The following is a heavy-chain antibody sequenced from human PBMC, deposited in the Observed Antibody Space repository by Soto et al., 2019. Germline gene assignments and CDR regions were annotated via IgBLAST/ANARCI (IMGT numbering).Heavy chain of an antibody. J-gene: IGHJ6*02. CDR1: GFTFGNYA. V-gene: IGHV3-23*01. CDR2: LSGSATNT. Sequence: GESLKISCEASGFTFGNYAMTWIRHGPGKGLEWVSALSGSATNTYYADSVKSLFTISRDNSKNTMHLQKNSLRVDDTAVYYCTTQFFLSSRKPPVDVWGQGTPVTVSS. CDR3: TTQFFLSSRKPPVDV.